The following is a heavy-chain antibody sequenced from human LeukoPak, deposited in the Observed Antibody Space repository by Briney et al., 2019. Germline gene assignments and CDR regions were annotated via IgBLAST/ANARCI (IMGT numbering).Heavy chain of an antibody. J-gene: IGHJ4*02. V-gene: IGHV4-59*11. D-gene: IGHD3-3*01. CDR2: IYYSGST. Sequence: SETLSLTCTVSGGSISSHYWSWIRQPPGKGLEWIGYIYYSGSTNYNPSLKSRVTISVDTSKNQFSLKLGSVTAADTAVYYCASTTIWSGYSFDYWGQGTLVTVSS. CDR1: GGSISSHY. CDR3: ASTTIWSGYSFDY.